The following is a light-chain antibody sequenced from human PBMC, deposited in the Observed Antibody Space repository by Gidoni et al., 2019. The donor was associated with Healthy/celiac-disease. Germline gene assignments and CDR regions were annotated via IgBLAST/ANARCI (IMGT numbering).Light chain of an antibody. CDR1: QSVSSSY. V-gene: IGKV3-20*01. CDR3: QQYGSSPGYT. CDR2: GAS. Sequence: VLTQSPGTLSLSPGERATLSCRASQSVSSSYLAWYQQKPGQAPRLLIYGASSRATGIPDRFSGSGSGTDFTLTISRLEPEDFAVYYCQQYGSSPGYTFXQXTKLEIK. J-gene: IGKJ2*01.